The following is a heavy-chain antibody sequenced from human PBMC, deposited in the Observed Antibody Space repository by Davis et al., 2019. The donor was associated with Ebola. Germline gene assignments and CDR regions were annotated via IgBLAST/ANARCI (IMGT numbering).Heavy chain of an antibody. CDR1: GGSVSSGGYS. CDR3: ARGEGEWELPFDY. J-gene: IGHJ4*02. CDR2: IYHSGST. Sequence: LRLSCTVSGGSVSSGGYSWSWIRQPPGKGLEWIGYIYHSGSTYYNPSLKSRVTISVDRSKNQFSLKLSSVTAADTAVYYCARGEGEWELPFDYWGQGTLVTVSS. V-gene: IGHV4-30-2*01. D-gene: IGHD1-26*01.